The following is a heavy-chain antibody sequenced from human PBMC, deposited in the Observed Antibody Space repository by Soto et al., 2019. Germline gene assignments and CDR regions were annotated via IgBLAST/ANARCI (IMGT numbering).Heavy chain of an antibody. CDR3: AREDLWFGGSRY. CDR1: GFTFSSYS. Sequence: GGSLRLSCAASGFTFSSYSMNWVRQAPGKGLEWISSISSSSSYIYYADSVKGRFTISRDNAKNSLYLQMNSLRAEDTAVYYCAREDLWFGGSRYWGQGTLVTVYS. J-gene: IGHJ4*02. CDR2: ISSSSSYI. D-gene: IGHD3-10*01. V-gene: IGHV3-21*01.